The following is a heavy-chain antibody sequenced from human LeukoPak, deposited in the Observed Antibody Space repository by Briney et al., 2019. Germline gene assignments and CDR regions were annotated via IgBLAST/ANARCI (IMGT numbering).Heavy chain of an antibody. Sequence: NSSETLSLTCAVYGVSFSGYYWSWIRQPPGKGLEWIGEINHSGSTNYNPSLKSRVTISLDTSKNQFSLRLNSVTAADTAVYYCARVKGSNWFDPWGQGTLVTVSS. V-gene: IGHV4-34*01. D-gene: IGHD6-6*01. CDR3: ARVKGSNWFDP. J-gene: IGHJ5*02. CDR2: INHSGST. CDR1: GVSFSGYY.